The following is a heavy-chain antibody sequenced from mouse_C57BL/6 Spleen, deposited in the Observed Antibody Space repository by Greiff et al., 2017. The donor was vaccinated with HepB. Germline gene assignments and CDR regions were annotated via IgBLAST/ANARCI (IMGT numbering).Heavy chain of an antibody. CDR2: IDPSDSET. Sequence: QVQLQQPGAELVRPGSSVKLSCKASGYTFTSYWMHWVKQRPIQGLEWIGNIDPSDSETHYNQKFKDKATLTVDKSSSTAYMQLSSLTSEDSAVDYCAREGDTTVLDYWGQGTTLTVAS. CDR1: GYTFTSYW. V-gene: IGHV1-52*01. CDR3: AREGDTTVLDY. J-gene: IGHJ2*01. D-gene: IGHD1-1*01.